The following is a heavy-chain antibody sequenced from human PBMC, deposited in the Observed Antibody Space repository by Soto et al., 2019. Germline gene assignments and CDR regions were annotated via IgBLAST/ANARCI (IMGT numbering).Heavy chain of an antibody. CDR3: ARHIAVAGTIFDY. Sequence: QVQLQESGPGLVKPSETLSLTCTVSGGSISSYYWSWIRQPPGKGLEWIGYIYYSGSTNYNPSLKSRVXXSXAXYKNQFSLKLSSVTAADTAVYYCARHIAVAGTIFDYWGQGTLVTVSS. CDR1: GGSISSYY. V-gene: IGHV4-59*01. CDR2: IYYSGST. D-gene: IGHD6-19*01. J-gene: IGHJ4*02.